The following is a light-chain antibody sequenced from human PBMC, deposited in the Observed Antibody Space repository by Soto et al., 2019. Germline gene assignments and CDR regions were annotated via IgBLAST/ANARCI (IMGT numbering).Light chain of an antibody. CDR1: QGISNY. J-gene: IGKJ1*01. CDR2: AAF. CDR3: QQYNDWPLT. Sequence: DIQMTQSPSSLSASVGDRVTITCRASQGISNYLAWYQQKPGKVPKLLIYAAFTRATGIPARFSGTGSGTEFTLTISSLQSEDFALYYCQQYNDWPLTFGQGTKVDIK. V-gene: IGKV1-27*01.